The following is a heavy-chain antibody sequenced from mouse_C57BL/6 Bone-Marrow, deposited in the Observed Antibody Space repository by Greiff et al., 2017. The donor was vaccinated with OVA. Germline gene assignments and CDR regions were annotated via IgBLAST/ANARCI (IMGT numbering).Heavy chain of an antibody. CDR2: INPSSGYT. CDR3: ARSTDVAWFAY. V-gene: IGHV1-4*01. CDR1: GYTFTSYT. Sequence: VKLMESGAELARPGASVKMSCKASGYTFTSYTMHWVKQRPGQGLEWIGYINPSSGYTKYNQKFKDKATLTADKSSSTAYMQLSSLTSEDSAVYYCARSTDVAWFAYWGQGTLVTVSA. J-gene: IGHJ3*01.